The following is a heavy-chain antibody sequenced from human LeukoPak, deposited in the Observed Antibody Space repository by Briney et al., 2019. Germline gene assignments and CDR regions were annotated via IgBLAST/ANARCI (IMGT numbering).Heavy chain of an antibody. CDR1: GFTFSSYW. Sequence: GGSLRLSCAASGFTFSSYWMHWVRQAPGKGLVWVSRIKSDGSRTSYADSVKGRFTISRDNSRNTVHLQMNSLRGEDTAEYYCAEDRETTASGTFDHWGQGTLVTVSS. CDR3: AEDRETTASGTFDH. J-gene: IGHJ4*02. CDR2: IKSDGSRT. D-gene: IGHD6-13*01. V-gene: IGHV3-74*01.